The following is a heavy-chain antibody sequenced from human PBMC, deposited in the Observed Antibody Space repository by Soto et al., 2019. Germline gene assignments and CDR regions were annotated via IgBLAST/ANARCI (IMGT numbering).Heavy chain of an antibody. CDR2: IYYSGST. J-gene: IGHJ3*02. V-gene: IGHV4-59*01. D-gene: IGHD2-8*02. Sequence: SETLSLTCTVSGGSISSYYWSWIRQPPGKGLEWIGYIYYSGSTNYNPSLKSRVTISVDTSKNQFSLKLSSVTAADTAVYYCAXXXXXXXXWSSLVDAFDIWGQGTMVTVSS. CDR3: AXXXXXXXXWSSLVDAFDI. CDR1: GGSISSYY.